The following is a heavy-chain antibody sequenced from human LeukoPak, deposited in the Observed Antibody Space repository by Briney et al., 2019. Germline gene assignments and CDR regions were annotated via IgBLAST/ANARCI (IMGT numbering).Heavy chain of an antibody. J-gene: IGHJ3*02. CDR3: ASIAARPNDAFDI. V-gene: IGHV1-69*05. Sequence: SVKVSCKASGGTFSSYAISWVRQAPGQGLEWIGRIIPIFGTANYAQKFQGRVTITTDESTSTAYMELSSLRSEDTAVYYCASIAARPNDAFDIWGQGTMVTVSS. CDR2: IIPIFGTA. CDR1: GGTFSSYA. D-gene: IGHD6-6*01.